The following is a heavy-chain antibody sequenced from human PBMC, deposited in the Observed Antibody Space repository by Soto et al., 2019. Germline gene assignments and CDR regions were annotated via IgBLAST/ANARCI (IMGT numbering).Heavy chain of an antibody. D-gene: IGHD1-26*01. Sequence: SETLSLTCTVSGDSISTDYWSWIRQSPGKGLEWIGFIYYGGSTNYNPSLKSRVTISVDTPKNQFSLKLSSVTAADSAIYYCARQSGGYYYYGMDVWGQGTTVTVS. CDR1: GDSISTDY. V-gene: IGHV4-59*08. CDR2: IYYGGST. CDR3: ARQSGGYYYYGMDV. J-gene: IGHJ6*02.